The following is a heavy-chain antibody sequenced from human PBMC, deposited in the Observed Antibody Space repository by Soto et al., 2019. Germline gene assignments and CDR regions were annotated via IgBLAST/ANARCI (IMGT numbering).Heavy chain of an antibody. CDR3: TRDSLIRVVTGY. D-gene: IGHD2-21*02. CDR2: IRSKAYCGTT. V-gene: IGHV3-49*04. J-gene: IGHJ4*02. CDR1: GFTFGDYA. Sequence: GGSLRLSCTASGFTFGDYAMSWVRQAPGKGLEWVGFIRSKAYCGTTEYAASVKGRFTISGDDSKSIAYLQMNSLKTEDTAVYYCTRDSLIRVVTGYWGQGTLVTV.